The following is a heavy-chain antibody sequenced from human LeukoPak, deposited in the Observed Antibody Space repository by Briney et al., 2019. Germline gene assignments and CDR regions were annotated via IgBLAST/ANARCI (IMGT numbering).Heavy chain of an antibody. Sequence: SETLSLTCTVSGGSISSGSYYWSWIRQPAGKGLEWIGRIYTSGSTNYNPSLKSRVTISVDTSKNQFSLKLSSVTAADTAVYYCARESSITMVRGVIGWFDPWGQGTLVTVSS. J-gene: IGHJ5*02. D-gene: IGHD3-10*01. CDR1: GGSISSGSYY. CDR3: ARESSITMVRGVIGWFDP. V-gene: IGHV4-61*02. CDR2: IYTSGST.